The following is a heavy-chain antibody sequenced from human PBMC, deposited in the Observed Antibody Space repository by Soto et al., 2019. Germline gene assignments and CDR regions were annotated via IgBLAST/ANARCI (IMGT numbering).Heavy chain of an antibody. D-gene: IGHD2-15*01. V-gene: IGHV3-30*18. Sequence: QVQLVESGGGVVQPGRSLRLSCAASGFSFSNCGMHWVRQAPGKGLEWVAAISSDGSDKYYSESVKCRVTISRDNSKNTLFLQMNSLRVEDTAVYYCVKGSEVARQELDYWGQGTLVTVSS. CDR3: VKGSEVARQELDY. J-gene: IGHJ4*02. CDR2: ISSDGSDK. CDR1: GFSFSNCG.